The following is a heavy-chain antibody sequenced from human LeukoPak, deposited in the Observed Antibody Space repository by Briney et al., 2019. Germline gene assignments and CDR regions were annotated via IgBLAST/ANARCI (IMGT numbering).Heavy chain of an antibody. Sequence: ASVKVSCKTSGYAFADYYMHWVRQAPGQGLEWMGWINPNSGDTNYTQRFQGRLTMTWDTSINTAFVELIRLTSDDTAVYFCARTMVRGAHFDYWGQGTLVTVSS. D-gene: IGHD3-10*01. CDR1: GYAFADYY. V-gene: IGHV1-2*02. CDR3: ARTMVRGAHFDY. J-gene: IGHJ4*02. CDR2: INPNSGDT.